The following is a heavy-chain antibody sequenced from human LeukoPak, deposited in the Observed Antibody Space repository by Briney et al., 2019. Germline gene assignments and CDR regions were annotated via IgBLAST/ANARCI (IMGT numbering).Heavy chain of an antibody. J-gene: IGHJ4*02. Sequence: GGSLRLSCAASGFTFSSYSMNWVRQAPGKGLEWVSSISSSSNIYYADSVKGRFTISRDNAKNSLYLQMNSLRVEDTTVYYCARCTTGRTFGSLREIKRSREIDYWGQGTLVTVSS. D-gene: IGHD1-1*01. CDR3: ARCTTGRTFGSLREIKRSREIDY. CDR2: ISSSSNI. CDR1: GFTFSSYS. V-gene: IGHV3-21*01.